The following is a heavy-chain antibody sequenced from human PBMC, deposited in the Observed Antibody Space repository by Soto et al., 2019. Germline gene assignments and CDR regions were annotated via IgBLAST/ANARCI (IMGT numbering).Heavy chain of an antibody. CDR1: GFTFSDYY. J-gene: IGHJ4*02. Sequence: PGGSLRLSCAASGFTFSDYYMSWVRQAPGKGLEWVSYISSSGNIIYYADSVKGRFTISRDNAKNSLYLQMNSLRAEDTAVYYCASLRNYYDSSVYLHFDYGGQGPLVTVSS. CDR3: ASLRNYYDSSVYLHFDY. CDR2: ISSSGNII. V-gene: IGHV3-11*01. D-gene: IGHD3-22*01.